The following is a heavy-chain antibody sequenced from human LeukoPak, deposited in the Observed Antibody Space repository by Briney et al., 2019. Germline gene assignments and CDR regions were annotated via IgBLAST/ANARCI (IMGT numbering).Heavy chain of an antibody. J-gene: IGHJ4*02. Sequence: PSETLSLTCTVSGGSISSYYWSWIRQPPGKGLEWIGYIYYSGSTNYNPSLKGRVTISVDTSKNQFSLKLSSVTAADTAVYYCARSIIATRSKFDYWGQGNLVTVSS. CDR3: ARSIIATRSKFDY. CDR2: IYYSGST. D-gene: IGHD1/OR15-1a*01. CDR1: GGSISSYY. V-gene: IGHV4-59*08.